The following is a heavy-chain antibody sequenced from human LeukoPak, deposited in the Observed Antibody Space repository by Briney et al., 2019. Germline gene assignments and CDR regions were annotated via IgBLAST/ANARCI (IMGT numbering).Heavy chain of an antibody. V-gene: IGHV4-59*01. CDR3: VRGSKTSRLRQSQDFDP. CDR2: IYYTGSP. CDR1: GGSIYNYY. D-gene: IGHD4-11*01. Sequence: SETLSLTCSISGGSIYNYYWSWVRQPPGKGLEWIAFIYYTGSPSYNPSLKSRATISLDASKNQFFLHLNSVTSADTAVYYCVRGSKTSRLRQSQDFDPWGHVTLVTVSS. J-gene: IGHJ5*02.